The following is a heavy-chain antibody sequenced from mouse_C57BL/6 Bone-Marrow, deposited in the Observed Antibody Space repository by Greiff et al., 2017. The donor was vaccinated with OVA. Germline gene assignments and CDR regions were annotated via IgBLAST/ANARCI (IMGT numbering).Heavy chain of an antibody. CDR2: ISSGGSYT. D-gene: IGHD4-1*01. V-gene: IGHV5-6*01. CDR1: GFTFSSYG. Sequence: EVKLVESGGDLVKPGGSLKLSCAASGFTFSSYGMSWVRQTPDKRLEWVATISSGGSYTYYPDSVKGRFTISRDNAKNTLHLQMSSLKSEDTAMYYCARHTGTPFDYWGQGTTLTVSS. J-gene: IGHJ2*01. CDR3: ARHTGTPFDY.